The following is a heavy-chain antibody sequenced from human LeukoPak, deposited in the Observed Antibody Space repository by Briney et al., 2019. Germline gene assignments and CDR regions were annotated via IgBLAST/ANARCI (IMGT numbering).Heavy chain of an antibody. Sequence: SETLSLTCTVSGVSVSSYYWSWIRQPPGKGLEWIGYINPSGTTDYNPSLKSRGTISVDTSKNQFSLRLISVTTADTAVYYCARIMGHFDFWGPGTLVTVSS. V-gene: IGHV4-59*02. CDR3: ARIMGHFDF. CDR2: INPSGTT. CDR1: GVSVSSYY. J-gene: IGHJ4*02. D-gene: IGHD1-26*01.